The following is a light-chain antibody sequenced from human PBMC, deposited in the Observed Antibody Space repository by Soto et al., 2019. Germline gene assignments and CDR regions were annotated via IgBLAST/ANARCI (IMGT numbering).Light chain of an antibody. CDR1: QSVGSN. J-gene: IGKJ5*01. Sequence: DIVVTQSPATLSVSPGERASLSCRASQSVGSNLAWYQQRPGQAPRLLIYGASTRATGIPDRFSGSGSGTDFTLTISSLQPEDVAIYYCQKYNSGLITFGQGTRLEI. CDR2: GAS. CDR3: QKYNSGLIT. V-gene: IGKV3D-15*01.